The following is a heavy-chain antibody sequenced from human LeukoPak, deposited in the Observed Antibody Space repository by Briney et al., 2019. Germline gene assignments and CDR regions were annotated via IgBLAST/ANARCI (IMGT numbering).Heavy chain of an antibody. V-gene: IGHV3-7*01. CDR1: GFTFSSYW. CDR3: ASKIFGVVKDYYYYYYMDV. CDR2: IKQDGSEK. J-gene: IGHJ6*03. D-gene: IGHD3-3*01. Sequence: GGSLRLSCAASGFTFSSYWMSWVRQAPGKGLEWVANIKQDGSEKYYVDSVKGRFTISRDNAKNSLYLQMNSLRAEDTAAYYCASKIFGVVKDYYYYYYMDVWGKGTTVTVSS.